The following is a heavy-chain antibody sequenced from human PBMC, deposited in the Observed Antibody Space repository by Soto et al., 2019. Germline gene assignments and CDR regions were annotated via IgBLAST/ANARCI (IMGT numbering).Heavy chain of an antibody. J-gene: IGHJ4*02. D-gene: IGHD3-16*02. CDR1: GFTFSSYG. Sequence: QVQLVESGGGVVQPGRSLRLSCAASGFTFSSYGMHWVRQAPGKGLEWVAVISYDGSNKYYADSVKGRFTISRDNSTNTLYLQMNSLRAEDTAVYYCAKGHGYIWGSYRYYFDYWCQGTLVTVSS. CDR2: ISYDGSNK. CDR3: AKGHGYIWGSYRYYFDY. V-gene: IGHV3-30*18.